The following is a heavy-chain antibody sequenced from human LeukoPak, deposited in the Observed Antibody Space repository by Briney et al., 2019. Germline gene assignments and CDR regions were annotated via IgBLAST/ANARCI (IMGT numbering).Heavy chain of an antibody. CDR2: IRYDGSNK. V-gene: IGHV3-30*02. D-gene: IGHD6-19*01. CDR1: GFTFSSYG. CDR3: AKEVTGSPNFDY. Sequence: PGGSLRLSCAASGFTFSSYGMHWVRQAPGKGLEWVAFIRYDGSNKYYADSVKGRFTISRDNSKNTLYLQMNSLRVEDMAVYYCAKEVTGSPNFDYWGQGTLVTVSS. J-gene: IGHJ4*02.